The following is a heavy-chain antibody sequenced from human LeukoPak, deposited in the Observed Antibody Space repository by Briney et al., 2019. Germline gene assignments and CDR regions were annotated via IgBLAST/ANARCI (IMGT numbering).Heavy chain of an antibody. CDR1: GFTFDDYA. J-gene: IGHJ4*02. CDR3: AKGSSGSYLYSFDY. V-gene: IGHV3-9*01. D-gene: IGHD1-26*01. Sequence: PGRSLRLSCAASGFTFDDYAMHWVRQAPGKGLEWVSGISWNSGSIGYAVSMKGRFTISRDNAKNSLYLQMNSLRAEDTALYYCAKGSSGSYLYSFDYWGQGTLVTVSS. CDR2: ISWNSGSI.